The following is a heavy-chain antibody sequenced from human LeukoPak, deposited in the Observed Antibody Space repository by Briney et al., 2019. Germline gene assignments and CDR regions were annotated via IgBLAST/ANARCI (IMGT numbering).Heavy chain of an antibody. Sequence: ASVKVSCKASGGTFSSYAISWVRQAPGQGLEWMGGIIPIFGTANYAQKFQGRVSITTDESTSTAYMELSSLRSEDTAVYYCATGHGQQLVLMMGYYYYMDVWGKGTTVTVSS. CDR2: IIPIFGTA. CDR1: GGTFSSYA. CDR3: ATGHGQQLVLMMGYYYYMDV. D-gene: IGHD6-13*01. V-gene: IGHV1-69*05. J-gene: IGHJ6*03.